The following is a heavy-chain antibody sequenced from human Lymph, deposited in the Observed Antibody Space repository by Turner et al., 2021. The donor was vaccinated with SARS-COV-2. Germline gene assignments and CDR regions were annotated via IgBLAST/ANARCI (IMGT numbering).Heavy chain of an antibody. CDR3: ARDRGGYGAYYFGMDV. D-gene: IGHD2-15*01. V-gene: IGHV3-48*02. J-gene: IGHJ6*02. CDR1: GFTFRSSS. Sequence: EVQLVESGGGLVQSGGYLRPSFAASGFTFRSSSMNWVRQAPGKVLGWVSYSSSSSSTIDYADSVKGRFTISRDNAKNSLYLQMNSLRDEDRSVYYCARDRGGYGAYYFGMDVWGQGTTVTVSS. CDR2: SSSSSSTI.